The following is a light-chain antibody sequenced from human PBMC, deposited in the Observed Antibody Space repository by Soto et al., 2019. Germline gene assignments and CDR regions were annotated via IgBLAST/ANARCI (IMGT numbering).Light chain of an antibody. CDR3: QVRTNWSIA. V-gene: IGKV3-11*01. CDR2: DAS. CDR1: QSVSSY. Sequence: EIVFTQSPATLSLSPGERATLSCRASQSVSSYLAWYQQKPGQAPRLLIYDASKRATGIPARFSGSGFGTDYTLTISSLEPEDFAVYYCQVRTNWSIAFGRGTRLEIK. J-gene: IGKJ5*01.